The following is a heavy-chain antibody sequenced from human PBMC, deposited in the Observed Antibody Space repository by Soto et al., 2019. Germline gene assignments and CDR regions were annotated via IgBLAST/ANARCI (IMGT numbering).Heavy chain of an antibody. V-gene: IGHV3-33*01. CDR1: GFTFSSYG. CDR3: ARCFPDTAMTTVTTWGYFDY. D-gene: IGHD4-17*01. Sequence: GGSLRLSCAASGFTFSSYGMHWVRQAPGKGLEWVAVIWYDGSNKYYADSVKGRFTISRDNSKNTLYLQMNSLRAEDTAVYYCARCFPDTAMTTVTTWGYFDYWGQGTLVTVSS. J-gene: IGHJ4*02. CDR2: IWYDGSNK.